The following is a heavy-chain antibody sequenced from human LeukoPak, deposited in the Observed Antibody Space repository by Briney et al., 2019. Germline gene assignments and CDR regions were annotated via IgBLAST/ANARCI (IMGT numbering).Heavy chain of an antibody. V-gene: IGHV1-18*04. CDR3: ARESVGYDYFDY. Sequence: ASVKVSCKASGYTFRSYGITWVRQAPGQGLEWMGWISVDNANTNYAQKFQGRVTMTIDSSTSTVYTELRRLRSDDTAVYYCARESVGYDYFDYWGQGTLVTVSS. CDR1: GYTFRSYG. CDR2: ISVDNANT. D-gene: IGHD5-12*01. J-gene: IGHJ4*02.